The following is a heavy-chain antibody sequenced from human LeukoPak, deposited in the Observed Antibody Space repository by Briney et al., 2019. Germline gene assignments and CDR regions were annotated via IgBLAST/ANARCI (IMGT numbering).Heavy chain of an antibody. CDR2: ISSNGGST. J-gene: IGHJ4*02. Sequence: GGSLRLSCSASGFTFSSYAMHWVRQAPGKGLEYVSAISSNGGSTYYADSVKGRFTISRDNSKNTLYLQMSSLRAEDTAVYYCVKGDGEQQLVPSLYFDYWGQGTLVTVSS. CDR1: GFTFSSYA. V-gene: IGHV3-64D*06. CDR3: VKGDGEQQLVPSLYFDY. D-gene: IGHD6-13*01.